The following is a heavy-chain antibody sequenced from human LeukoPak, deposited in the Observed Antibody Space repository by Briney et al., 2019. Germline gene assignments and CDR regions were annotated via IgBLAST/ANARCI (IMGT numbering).Heavy chain of an antibody. V-gene: IGHV1-18*01. J-gene: IGHJ4*02. CDR2: ISVYNGNT. CDR1: GYTFSIYG. CDR3: ARVRSRHSTYYPAA. D-gene: IGHD3-10*01. Sequence: ASVRVSCKASGYTFSIYGFSWVRQAPGQGLEWMGWISVYNGNTNYAQKLQGRVTMTTDTSTSTAYMELIRLTSDDTAVYFCARVRSRHSTYYPAAWGPGTLVTVSS.